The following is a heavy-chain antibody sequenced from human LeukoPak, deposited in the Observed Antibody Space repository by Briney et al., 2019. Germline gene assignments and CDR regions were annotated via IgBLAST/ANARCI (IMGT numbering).Heavy chain of an antibody. V-gene: IGHV3-11*05. CDR1: GFTFSDYH. CDR2: ISSSSSYT. D-gene: IGHD6-19*01. CDR3: ARGVAVADMYYFDY. Sequence: GGPLRLSCAACGFTFSDYHMSWLRQAPGKGLEGVSYISSSSSYTNYADSVKGRFTIPRDNAKNSLYLQMNSLRAEDTAVYYCARGVAVADMYYFDYGGQGTGDSVSS. J-gene: IGHJ4*02.